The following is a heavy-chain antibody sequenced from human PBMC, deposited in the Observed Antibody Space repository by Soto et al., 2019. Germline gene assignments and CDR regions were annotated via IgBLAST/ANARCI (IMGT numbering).Heavy chain of an antibody. CDR3: AKLSTRGVIKYYYYGMDV. J-gene: IGHJ6*02. D-gene: IGHD3-10*01. Sequence: GGSLRLSCAASGFTFSSYAMSWVRQAPGKGLEWVSAISGSGGSTYYAESVKGRFTISRDNSKNTLYLQMNSLRAEDTAVYYCAKLSTRGVIKYYYYGMDVWGQGTTVTVSS. CDR1: GFTFSSYA. CDR2: ISGSGGST. V-gene: IGHV3-23*01.